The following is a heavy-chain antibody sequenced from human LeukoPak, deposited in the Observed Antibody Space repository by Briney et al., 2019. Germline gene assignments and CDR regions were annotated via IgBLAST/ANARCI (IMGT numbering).Heavy chain of an antibody. CDR3: ALGPTFGYWG. D-gene: IGHD3-22*01. CDR2: ISGDGFIS. CDR1: GXPFSSYA. V-gene: IGHV3-23*01. Sequence: PGGSLRLSCAASGXPFSSYAMTWVRQAPGRGLEWVSAISGDGFISYYADSVKGRFTISRDNSKNTLYLQMSTLRAEDTALYYCALGPTFGYWGWGQGTLVTVSS. J-gene: IGHJ4*02.